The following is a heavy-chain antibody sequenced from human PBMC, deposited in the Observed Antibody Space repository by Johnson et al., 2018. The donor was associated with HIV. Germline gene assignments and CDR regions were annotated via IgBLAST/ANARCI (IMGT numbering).Heavy chain of an antibody. D-gene: IGHD3-3*01. CDR2: LSGSGDST. Sequence: VQLVESGGGLVQPGGSLRLSCAASGFTFSSYAMSWVRQAPGKGLEWVSALSGSGDSTYYADSVKGRFTISRDNSKNTLYLQMKSLRAEDTALYYCARDRKYNFWSGYDTWGQGTMVSVSS. CDR3: ARDRKYNFWSGYDT. J-gene: IGHJ3*01. CDR1: GFTFSSYA. V-gene: IGHV3-23*04.